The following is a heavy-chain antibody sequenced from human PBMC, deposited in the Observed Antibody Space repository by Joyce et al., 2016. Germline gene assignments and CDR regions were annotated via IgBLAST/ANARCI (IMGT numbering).Heavy chain of an antibody. J-gene: IGHJ3*01. V-gene: IGHV3-15*01. CDR1: GFSFRNAW. Sequence: EVQLVESGGGLVKPGGSLRLSCAASGFSFRNAWVTWVRQDPGKGLAWVGRVKSKSKGGTTDYAEHVKGRFTISRDDSRDTAYLQMNSLKSEDTGVYFCVTGLCIGTACHWDDAFDVWGQGTMVTVSS. D-gene: IGHD2-2*01. CDR3: VTGLCIGTACHWDDAFDV. CDR2: VKSKSKGGTT.